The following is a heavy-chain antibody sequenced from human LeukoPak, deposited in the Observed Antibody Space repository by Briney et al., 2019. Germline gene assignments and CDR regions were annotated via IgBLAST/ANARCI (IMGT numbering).Heavy chain of an antibody. CDR1: GSTFSSYG. D-gene: IGHD5-18*01. J-gene: IGHJ4*02. Sequence: PGGSLRLSCAASGSTFSSYGMHWVRQAPGKGLEWVAFIRYDGSNKYYADSVKGRFTISRDNSKNTLYLQMNSLRAEDTAVYYCAKDISFSYGFDYWGQGTLVTVSS. V-gene: IGHV3-30*02. CDR2: IRYDGSNK. CDR3: AKDISFSYGFDY.